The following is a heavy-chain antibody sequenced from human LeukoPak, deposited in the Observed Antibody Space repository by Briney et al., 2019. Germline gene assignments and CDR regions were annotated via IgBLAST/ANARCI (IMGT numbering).Heavy chain of an antibody. J-gene: IGHJ5*02. CDR3: ARAGVTDWFDP. D-gene: IGHD2-8*01. V-gene: IGHV4-61*02. CDR1: GGSISSGSYY. Sequence: SETLSLTCTVSGGSISSGSYYWSWIRQPAGKGLEWIGRIYTSGSTNYNPSLKSRVTISVDTSKNQFSLKLSSVTAADTAVYYCARAGVTDWFDPWGQGTLVTVSS. CDR2: IYTSGST.